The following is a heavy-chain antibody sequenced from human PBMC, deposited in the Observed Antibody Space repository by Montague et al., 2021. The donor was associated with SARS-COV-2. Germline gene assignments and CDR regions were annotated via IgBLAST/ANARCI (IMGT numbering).Heavy chain of an antibody. D-gene: IGHD3-9*01. CDR2: IYYSGST. Sequence: SETLSLTCTVSGGSITSYYWTWIRQPPGKGLEWVGRIYYSGSTNYNPPLKSRVTISVDTSKNQFSLKLSSVTAADTAVYYCARTGLGAYDILTGYTVNAFDXWGQGTMVTVSS. J-gene: IGHJ3*02. CDR3: ARTGLGAYDILTGYTVNAFDX. V-gene: IGHV4-59*01. CDR1: GGSITSYY.